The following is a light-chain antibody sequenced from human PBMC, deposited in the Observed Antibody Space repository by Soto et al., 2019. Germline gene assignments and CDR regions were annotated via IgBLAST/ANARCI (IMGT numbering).Light chain of an antibody. J-gene: IGKJ4*01. CDR2: GAS. V-gene: IGKV3-15*01. CDR3: QQYKNWLALT. Sequence: EIVMTQSPATLSLSPGETATLSCRASQSVHSNLAWYQQKPGQAPRPLIYGASTRATGIPARFSGSGSGTEFTLTISSLQSEDSAVYYCQQYKNWLALTFGGGTKVDIK. CDR1: QSVHSN.